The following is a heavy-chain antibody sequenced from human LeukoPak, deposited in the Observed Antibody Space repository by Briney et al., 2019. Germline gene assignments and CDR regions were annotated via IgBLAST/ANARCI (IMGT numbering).Heavy chain of an antibody. CDR1: GYTFTSYT. CDR2: INTGNGNT. D-gene: IGHD6-13*01. V-gene: IGHV1-3*04. CDR3: AREGSSGYYYYYGMDV. Sequence: ASVKVSCKASGYTFTSYTIHWVRQAPGQRLEWMGWINTGNGNTEYSQKFQGRVTITRDTSASTAYMELSSLRSEDTAVYYCAREGSSGYYYYYGMDVWGQGTTVTVSS. J-gene: IGHJ6*02.